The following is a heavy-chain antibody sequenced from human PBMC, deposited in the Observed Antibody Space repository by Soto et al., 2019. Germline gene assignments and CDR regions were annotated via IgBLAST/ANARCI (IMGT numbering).Heavy chain of an antibody. Sequence: GGSLRLSCAAPGFTFSSYGMHWVRQAPGKGQVWVAVISYDGSNKYYADSVKGRFTISRDNSKKTLYLQMNSLRAEDTAVYYCAKDQGRRSPHYYYYYGMDVWGQGTTVTVSS. CDR2: ISYDGSNK. V-gene: IGHV3-30*18. CDR3: AKDQGRRSPHYYYYYGMDV. CDR1: GFTFSSYG. J-gene: IGHJ6*02. D-gene: IGHD3-10*01.